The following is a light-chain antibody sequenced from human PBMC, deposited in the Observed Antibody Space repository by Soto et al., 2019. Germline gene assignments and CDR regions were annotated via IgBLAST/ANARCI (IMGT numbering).Light chain of an antibody. Sequence: DIQMTQSPSSLSASVGYRFTITCRASQSISSYLNWYQQKPGKAPKLLIYAASSLQSGVPSRFSGSGSGTDFTLTIRSLQPEDFATYYCQKSYSTPPWTFGQGTTGDIK. CDR1: QSISSY. CDR3: QKSYSTPPWT. CDR2: AAS. V-gene: IGKV1-39*01. J-gene: IGKJ1*01.